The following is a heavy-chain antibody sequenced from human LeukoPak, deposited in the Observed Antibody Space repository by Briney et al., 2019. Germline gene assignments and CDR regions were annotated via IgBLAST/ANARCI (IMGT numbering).Heavy chain of an antibody. Sequence: PSETLSLTCAVYGGSFSGYYWSWIRQPPGKGLEWIGEINHSGSTNYNPPLKSRVTISVDTSKNQFSLKLSSVTAADTAVYYCARPRGTPDYWGQGTLVTVSS. CDR3: ARPRGTPDY. J-gene: IGHJ4*02. CDR1: GGSFSGYY. V-gene: IGHV4-34*01. D-gene: IGHD2-15*01. CDR2: INHSGST.